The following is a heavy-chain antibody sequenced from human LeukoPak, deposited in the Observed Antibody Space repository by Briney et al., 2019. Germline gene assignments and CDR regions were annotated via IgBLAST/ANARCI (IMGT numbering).Heavy chain of an antibody. D-gene: IGHD3-16*01. CDR3: ARDQSGFGGHNNDAFDI. V-gene: IGHV4-4*07. CDR1: GGSISNYY. CDR2: VYASGST. J-gene: IGHJ3*02. Sequence: SETLSLTRTGSGGSISNYYWNWIRQPAGKGLEWVGRVYASGSTRYNPSFNGRVTMSAETSKNQVSLKMTSVTAADTAVYFCARDQSGFGGHNNDAFDIWGQGTMVTVSS.